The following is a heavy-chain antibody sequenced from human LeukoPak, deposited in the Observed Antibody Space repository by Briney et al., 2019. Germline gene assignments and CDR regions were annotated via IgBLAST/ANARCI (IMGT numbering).Heavy chain of an antibody. Sequence: SETLSLTCTVSGGSISSYYWSWIRQPPGKGLEWIGYIYYSGSTNYNPSLKSRVTISVDTSKNQFSLKLGSVTAADTAVYYCARVYSSSCFDYWGQGTLVTVSS. D-gene: IGHD6-13*01. J-gene: IGHJ4*02. CDR1: GGSISSYY. V-gene: IGHV4-59*01. CDR3: ARVYSSSCFDY. CDR2: IYYSGST.